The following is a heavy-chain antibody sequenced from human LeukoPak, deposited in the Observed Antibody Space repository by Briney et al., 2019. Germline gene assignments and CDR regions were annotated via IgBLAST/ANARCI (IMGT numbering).Heavy chain of an antibody. D-gene: IGHD2/OR15-2a*01. CDR1: GGSISSHY. CDR2: IYYSGST. V-gene: IGHV4-59*11. CDR3: ARSSRPLSWYFDL. Sequence: SETLSLTCTVSGGSISSHYWSWIRQPPGKGLEWIGYIYYSGSTNYNPSLKSRVTISVDTSKNQFSLKLSSVTAADTAVYYCARSSRPLSWYFDLWGRGTLVTVSS. J-gene: IGHJ2*01.